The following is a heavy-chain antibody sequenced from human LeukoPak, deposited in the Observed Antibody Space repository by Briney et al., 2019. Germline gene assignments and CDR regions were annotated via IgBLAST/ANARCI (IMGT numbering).Heavy chain of an antibody. CDR1: GGSISSYY. CDR2: IYYSGCT. J-gene: IGHJ4*02. CDR3: ARHSGYSGYDWTPNPFDY. V-gene: IGHV4-59*08. Sequence: KTSETLSLTCTVSGGSISSYYWSWIRQPPGKGLEWIGYIYYSGCTNYNPSLKSRVTISVDTSKNQFSLKLSSVTAADTAVYYCARHSGYSGYDWTPNPFDYWGQGTLVTVSS. D-gene: IGHD5-12*01.